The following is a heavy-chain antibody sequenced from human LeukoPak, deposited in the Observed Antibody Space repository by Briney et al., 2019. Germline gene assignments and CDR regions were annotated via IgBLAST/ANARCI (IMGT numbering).Heavy chain of an antibody. CDR1: GGSFSGYY. CDR2: INHSGST. Sequence: SETLSLTCAVYGGSFSGYYWSWIRQPPGKGLEWIGEINHSGSTNYNPSLKSRVTISVDTSKNQFSLKLSSVTAADTAVYYCARVVGIQFDYWGQGTLVTVSS. CDR3: ARVVGIQFDY. V-gene: IGHV4-34*01. D-gene: IGHD1-26*01. J-gene: IGHJ4*02.